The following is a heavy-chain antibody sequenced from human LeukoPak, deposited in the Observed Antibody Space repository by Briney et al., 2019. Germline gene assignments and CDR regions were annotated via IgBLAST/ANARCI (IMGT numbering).Heavy chain of an antibody. J-gene: IGHJ4*02. CDR2: IKDDGSEI. Sequence: PTGGSLRLSCVASGFTFRTDWMSWVRQAPGKGPEWVASIKDDGSEIYYVDSVRGRFTISRDNAKNSLYLQMNSLRAEDTAAYYCAREWNWGQGSLVTVSS. CDR1: GFTFRTDW. V-gene: IGHV3-7*01. CDR3: AREWN.